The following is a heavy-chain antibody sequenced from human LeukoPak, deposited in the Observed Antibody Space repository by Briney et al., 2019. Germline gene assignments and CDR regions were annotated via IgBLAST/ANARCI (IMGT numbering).Heavy chain of an antibody. Sequence: SGPTLVNPTQTLTLTCTFSGFSLSTSGVGVGWIRQPPGKALEWLALIYWNDDKRYSPSLKSRLTITKDTSKNQVVLTMTNMDPVDTATYYCARVLRFFNSPLRLDYRGQGTLVTVSS. D-gene: IGHD3-3*01. V-gene: IGHV2-5*01. CDR2: IYWNDDK. CDR3: ARVLRFFNSPLRLDY. CDR1: GFSLSTSGVG. J-gene: IGHJ4*02.